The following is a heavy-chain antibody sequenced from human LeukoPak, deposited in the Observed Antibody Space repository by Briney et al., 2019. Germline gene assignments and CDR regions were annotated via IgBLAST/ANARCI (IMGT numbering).Heavy chain of an antibody. CDR1: GLSFSGYS. J-gene: IGHJ3*01. Sequence: GGSLRLSCAASGLSFSGYSMNWVRQAPGKGLEWVSYISSSSSSRYYADSVKGRFTISRDNAKNSLYLQMNTLRDEDTAVYYCARDLQTGLAFDAWGQGTVVAVSS. CDR3: ARDLQTGLAFDA. D-gene: IGHD7-27*01. CDR2: ISSSSSSR. V-gene: IGHV3-48*02.